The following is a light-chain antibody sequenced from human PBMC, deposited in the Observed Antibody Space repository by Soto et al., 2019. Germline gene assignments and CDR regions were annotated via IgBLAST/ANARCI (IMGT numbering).Light chain of an antibody. V-gene: IGLV2-14*01. CDR3: SSFTSSNTLVL. CDR2: EVS. Sequence: QSVLTQPASVSGSPGQSITISCTGTSSDVGGYNYVSWYQQHPGNAPKLMIYEVSNWPSGVSNRFSGSKSGNTASLTISGLQAEDEADYYCSSFTSSNTLVLFGGGTQLTVL. J-gene: IGLJ2*01. CDR1: SSDVGGYNY.